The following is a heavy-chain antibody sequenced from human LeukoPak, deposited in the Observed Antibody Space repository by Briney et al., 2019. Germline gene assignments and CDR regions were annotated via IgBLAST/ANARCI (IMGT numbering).Heavy chain of an antibody. J-gene: IGHJ3*02. Sequence: GGSLRLSCAASGFTFSSYAMSWVRQAPGKGLEWVSAISGSGGSTYYADSVKGRFTISRDNSKNTLYLQMNSLRAEDTALYYCAKGVRYFDWYYGAFDIWGQGTMVTVSS. CDR2: ISGSGGST. CDR1: GFTFSSYA. CDR3: AKGVRYFDWYYGAFDI. V-gene: IGHV3-23*01. D-gene: IGHD3-9*01.